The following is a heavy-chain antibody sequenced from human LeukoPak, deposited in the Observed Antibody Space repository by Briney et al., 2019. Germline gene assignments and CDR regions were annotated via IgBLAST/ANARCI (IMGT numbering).Heavy chain of an antibody. D-gene: IGHD3-3*01. CDR1: GFTVSSNY. V-gene: IGHV3-53*01. Sequence: GGSLRLSCAASGFTVSSNYMSWVRQAPGKGLEWVSVIYSGGSTNYADSVKGRFTISRDNSKNTLYLQMNSLRAEDTAVYYCARDRFDFWSGLDYYYGMDVWGQGTTVTVSS. J-gene: IGHJ6*02. CDR3: ARDRFDFWSGLDYYYGMDV. CDR2: IYSGGST.